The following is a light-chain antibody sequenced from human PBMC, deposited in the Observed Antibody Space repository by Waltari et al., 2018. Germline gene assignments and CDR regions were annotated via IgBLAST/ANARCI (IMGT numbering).Light chain of an antibody. CDR3: QQRINWPPSIT. CDR1: QSVSSY. CDR2: DAS. Sequence: EIVLTQSPATLSLSPGERATLSCRASQSVSSYLAWYQQKPGQAPRLLIYDASTRATGIPARFSGSGSGTGFTLTISSLEPEDFAVYYCQQRINWPPSITFGQGTRLEIK. V-gene: IGKV3-11*01. J-gene: IGKJ5*01.